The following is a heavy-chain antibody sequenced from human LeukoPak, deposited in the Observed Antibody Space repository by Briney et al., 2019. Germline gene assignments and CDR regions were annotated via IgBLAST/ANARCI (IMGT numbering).Heavy chain of an antibody. CDR2: ISGSGGST. CDR1: GFTFSSYA. J-gene: IGHJ4*02. D-gene: IGHD2-2*01. V-gene: IGHV3-23*01. CDR3: AKGYCSSTSCHVFDY. Sequence: GGSLRLSCAASGFTFSSYAMSWVRQAPGKGLEWVSAISGSGGSTYYADSVKGRFTISRDNSKNTLYLQMNSLRAEDTAVYYCAKGYCSSTSCHVFDYWGQGTLVTVSS.